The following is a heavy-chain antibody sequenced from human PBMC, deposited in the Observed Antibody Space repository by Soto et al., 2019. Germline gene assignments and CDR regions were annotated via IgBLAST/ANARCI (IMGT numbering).Heavy chain of an antibody. J-gene: IGHJ4*02. CDR2: INSDGSII. Sequence: PGGSLRLSCAASGYTFSSFWMYWVRQAPGKGLVCVSRINSDGSIIIYADSVKGRFTISRDNAKKTLCLQMYSLRAEDTAVYYCVGGKDSSGRALWGQGRLVSV. CDR1: GYTFSSFW. CDR3: VGGKDSSGRAL. V-gene: IGHV3-74*01. D-gene: IGHD6-19*01.